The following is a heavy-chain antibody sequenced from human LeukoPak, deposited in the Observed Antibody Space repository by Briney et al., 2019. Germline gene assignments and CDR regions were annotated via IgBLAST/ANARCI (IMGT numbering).Heavy chain of an antibody. CDR3: ARVVVRGVMSY. V-gene: IGHV4-30-4*08. CDR1: GGSISSGDYY. J-gene: IGHJ4*02. CDR2: IYYSGST. D-gene: IGHD3-10*01. Sequence: PSQTLSLTCTVSGGSISSGDYYWSWIRQPPGKALGWIGYIYYSGSTYYNPSLKSRVTISVDTSKNQFSLKLSSVTAADTAVYYCARVVVRGVMSYWGQGTLVTVSS.